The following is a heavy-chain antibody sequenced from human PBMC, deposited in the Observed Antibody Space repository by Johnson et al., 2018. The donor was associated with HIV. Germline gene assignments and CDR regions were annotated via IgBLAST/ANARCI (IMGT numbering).Heavy chain of an antibody. D-gene: IGHD3-3*01. V-gene: IGHV3-30*19. CDR3: ARSFGVTTPGAFDI. CDR1: GFTFSSYG. CDR2: ISYDGSNK. Sequence: QVLLVESGGGLVQPGGSVRLSCVASGFTFSSYGMHWVRQAPGKGLEWVAVISYDGSNKYYADSVKGRFTISRDNSKNTLYLQINSLRAEDTAVYYFARSFGVTTPGAFDIWGQGTMVTVSS. J-gene: IGHJ3*02.